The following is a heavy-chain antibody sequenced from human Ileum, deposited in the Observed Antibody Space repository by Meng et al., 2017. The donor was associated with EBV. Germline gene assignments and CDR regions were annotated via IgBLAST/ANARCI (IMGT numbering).Heavy chain of an antibody. V-gene: IGHV4-4*02. CDR2: VYPSGTP. CDR3: VRDAFQYASGIPAH. CDR1: GDSFSGSYW. J-gene: IGHJ4*02. D-gene: IGHD3-16*01. Sequence: AQLQESGPRLVRPSGTLSLTCTVSGDSFSGSYWWSWVRQSPEKGLEWIGEVYPSGTPYYNPSLKSRVTISLDKSRNQFSLNLIHVTAADAAVYYCVRDAFQYASGIPAHWGQGTLVTVSS.